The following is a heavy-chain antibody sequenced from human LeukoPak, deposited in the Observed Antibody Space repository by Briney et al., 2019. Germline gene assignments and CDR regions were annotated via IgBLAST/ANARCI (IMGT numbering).Heavy chain of an antibody. J-gene: IGHJ4*02. CDR1: GFTFSSYS. CDR3: ARENLGTPWNFDY. CDR2: ISSSSSTI. D-gene: IGHD7-27*01. V-gene: IGHV3-48*01. Sequence: QSGGSLRLSCAASGFTFSSYSMNWVRQAPGKGLEWVSYISSSSSTIYYADSVKGRFTISRDNAKNSLYLQMNSLRAEDTAVYYCARENLGTPWNFDYWGQGTLVTVSS.